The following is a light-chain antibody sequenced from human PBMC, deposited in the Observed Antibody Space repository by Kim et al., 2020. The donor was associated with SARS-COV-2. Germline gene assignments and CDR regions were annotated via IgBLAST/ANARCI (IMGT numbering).Light chain of an antibody. CDR3: QAWDSSTVV. CDR1: KLGDTY. J-gene: IGLJ2*01. V-gene: IGLV3-1*01. CDR2: QDS. Sequence: SVSPGQTASITCSGDKLGDTYACWYQQKPGHPPVLVIYQDSKRPSGTPERFSGSNSGNTATLTISGTQAMDEADYYCQAWDSSTVVFGGGTQLTVL.